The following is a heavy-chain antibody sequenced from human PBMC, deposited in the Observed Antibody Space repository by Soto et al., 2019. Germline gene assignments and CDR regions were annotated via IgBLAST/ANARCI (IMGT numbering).Heavy chain of an antibody. Sequence: EVQLVESGGGLVKPGGSLRLSCAASGCTFSDAWISWFRQAPGKGLEWVGRIKSKSDGETIDYAAPVKGRFTISRDDSKNTLYLQMNSLTTEDTAVYYCNIDRVDFYYFDYWGQGTVVTVAS. V-gene: IGHV3-15*01. CDR3: NIDRVDFYYFDY. J-gene: IGHJ4*02. CDR2: IKSKSDGETI. D-gene: IGHD2-15*01. CDR1: GCTFSDAW.